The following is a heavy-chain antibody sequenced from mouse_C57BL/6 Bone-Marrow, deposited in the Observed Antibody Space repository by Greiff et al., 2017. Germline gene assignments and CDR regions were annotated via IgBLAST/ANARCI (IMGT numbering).Heavy chain of an antibody. CDR2: INPSNGGT. D-gene: IGHD1-1*01. V-gene: IGHV1-53*01. CDR3: AGFITTVGTFDY. J-gene: IGHJ2*01. CDR1: GYTFTSYW. Sequence: QVQLQQPGPELVKPGASVKLSCKASGYTFTSYWMHWVKQRPGKGLEWIGNINPSNGGTNYNEKFKSKATLTVDKSSSTAYMQLSSLTSEDAAVYYWAGFITTVGTFDYWGQGTTLTVSS.